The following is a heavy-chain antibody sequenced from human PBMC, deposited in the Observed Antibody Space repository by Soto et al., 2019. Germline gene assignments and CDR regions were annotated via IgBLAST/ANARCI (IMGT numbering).Heavy chain of an antibody. J-gene: IGHJ4*02. V-gene: IGHV5-51*01. D-gene: IGHD3-10*01. Sequence: PGESLKISCKGSGYSFTSYWIGWVRQMPGKGLEWMGIIYPGDSDTRYSPSFQGQVTISADKSISTAYLQWSSLKASDTAMYYCARHDAASYYYGSGSNVEIDYWGQGTLVTVSS. CDR2: IYPGDSDT. CDR1: GYSFTSYW. CDR3: ARHDAASYYYGSGSNVEIDY.